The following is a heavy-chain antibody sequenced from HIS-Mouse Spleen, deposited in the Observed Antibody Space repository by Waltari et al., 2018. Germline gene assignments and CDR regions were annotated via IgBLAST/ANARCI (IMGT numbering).Heavy chain of an antibody. CDR3: ARSKGYCSSTSCYYFDY. CDR1: GGSFSGYY. Sequence: QVQLQQWGAGLLKPSETLSPTCAVYGGSFSGYYWSWIRQPPGKGLEWIGEINHSGSTNYNPSLKSRVTISVDTSKNQFSLKLSSVTAADTAVYYCARSKGYCSSTSCYYFDYWGQGTLVTVSS. CDR2: INHSGST. V-gene: IGHV4-34*01. J-gene: IGHJ4*02. D-gene: IGHD2-2*01.